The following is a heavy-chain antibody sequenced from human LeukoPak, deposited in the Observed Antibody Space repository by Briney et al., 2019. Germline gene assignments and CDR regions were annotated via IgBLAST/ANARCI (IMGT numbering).Heavy chain of an antibody. Sequence: GASVKVSCKASGGTFSSYAISWVRQAPGQGLEWMGGITPIFGTVNYAQKFQGRVTITTDESTSTAYMELSSLRSEDTAVYYCARDKAVADIPEGWFDPWGQGTLVTVSS. V-gene: IGHV1-69*05. J-gene: IGHJ5*02. CDR3: ARDKAVADIPEGWFDP. CDR1: GGTFSSYA. CDR2: ITPIFGTV. D-gene: IGHD6-19*01.